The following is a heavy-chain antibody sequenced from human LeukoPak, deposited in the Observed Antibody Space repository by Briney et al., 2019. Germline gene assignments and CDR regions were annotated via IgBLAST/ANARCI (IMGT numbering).Heavy chain of an antibody. Sequence: QAGGSLRLSCAASGFTVSSNYMSWVRQAPGKGLEWVSAISGSGGSTYYADSVKGRFTISRDNSKNTLYLQMNSLRAEDTAVYYCAKGPLYYFDYWGQGTLVTVSS. J-gene: IGHJ4*02. V-gene: IGHV3-23*01. CDR1: GFTVSSNY. CDR2: ISGSGGST. CDR3: AKGPLYYFDY.